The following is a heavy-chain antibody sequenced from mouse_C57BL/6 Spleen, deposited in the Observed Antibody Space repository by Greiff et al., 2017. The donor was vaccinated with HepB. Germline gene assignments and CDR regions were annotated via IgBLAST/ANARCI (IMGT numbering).Heavy chain of an antibody. CDR3: ARMARTIN. V-gene: IGHV5-6-3*01. CDR2: INSNGGST. J-gene: IGHJ2*01. CDR1: GFTFSSYG. Sequence: DVKLVESGGGLVQPGGSLKLSCAASGFTFSSYGMSWVRQTPDKRLELVATINSNGGSTYYPDSVKGRFTISRGNAKNTLYLQMSSLKSEDTARYYCARMARTINWGQGTTLTGSS.